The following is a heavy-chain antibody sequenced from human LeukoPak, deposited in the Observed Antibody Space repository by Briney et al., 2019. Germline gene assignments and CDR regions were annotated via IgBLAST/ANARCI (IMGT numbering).Heavy chain of an antibody. J-gene: IGHJ6*03. CDR1: GFTFDDYG. D-gene: IGHD4-11*01. CDR3: ARHDYSKSYMDV. V-gene: IGHV3-20*04. Sequence: GGSLRLSCAASGFTFDDYGMSWVRQAPGKGLEWVSGINWNGGSTGYADSVKGRFTISRDNAKNSLYLQMKRLRAEDTALYYFARHDYSKSYMDVGGKGTTVTVPS. CDR2: INWNGGST.